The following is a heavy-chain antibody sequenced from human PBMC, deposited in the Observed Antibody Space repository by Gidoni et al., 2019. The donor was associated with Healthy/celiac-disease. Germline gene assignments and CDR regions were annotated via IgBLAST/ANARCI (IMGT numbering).Heavy chain of an antibody. CDR2: IYHSGST. CDR3: AREVMRIVVVPAGRGYFDY. J-gene: IGHJ4*02. Sequence: QLQLQESGSGLVKPSQTLSLTCAVSGGPISSGGYSWSWIRQPPGKGLEWIGYIYHSGSTYYNPSLKSRVTISVDRSKNQFSLKLSSVTAADTAVYYCAREVMRIVVVPAGRGYFDYWGQGTLVTVSS. D-gene: IGHD2-2*01. V-gene: IGHV4-30-2*01. CDR1: GGPISSGGYS.